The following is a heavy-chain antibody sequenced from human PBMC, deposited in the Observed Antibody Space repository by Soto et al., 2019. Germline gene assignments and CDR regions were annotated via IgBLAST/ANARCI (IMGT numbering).Heavy chain of an antibody. D-gene: IGHD2-2*01. J-gene: IGHJ6*02. V-gene: IGHV1-69*13. CDR2: IIPIFATA. Sequence: SVKVSCKASGGTFSSYAISCVRQAPGQGLEWMGGIIPIFATANYAQKFQGRVMITVDESTSTAYMELSSLRSEDTAVYYCARSVSFRYQLLKRGMDVWGQGTTVTVSS. CDR1: GGTFSSYA. CDR3: ARSVSFRYQLLKRGMDV.